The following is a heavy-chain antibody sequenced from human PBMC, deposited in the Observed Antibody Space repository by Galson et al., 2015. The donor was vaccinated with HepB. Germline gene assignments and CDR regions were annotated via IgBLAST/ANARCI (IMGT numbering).Heavy chain of an antibody. J-gene: IGHJ3*02. CDR1: GFTFDDYA. V-gene: IGHV3-9*01. CDR2: ISWNSGSI. CDR3: AKAINSGYYYNGDAFDI. D-gene: IGHD3-22*01. Sequence: SLRLSCAASGFTFDDYAMHWVRQAPGKGLEWVSGISWNSGSIGYADSVKGRFTISRDNAKNSLYLQMNSLRAEDTALYYCAKAINSGYYYNGDAFDIWGQGTMVTVSS.